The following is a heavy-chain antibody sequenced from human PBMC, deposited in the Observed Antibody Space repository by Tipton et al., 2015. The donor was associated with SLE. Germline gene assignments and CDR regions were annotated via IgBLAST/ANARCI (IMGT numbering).Heavy chain of an antibody. D-gene: IGHD3-22*01. CDR1: GGSVSSPIDY. V-gene: IGHV4-61*01. CDR3: ARGYDSTRGLLGWFFDY. J-gene: IGHJ4*02. Sequence: TLSLTCTVSGGSVSSPIDYWSWIRQSPGKGLEWIGSIYDRGSTNYNPSLKSRVTISVDTSKNQFSLKLSSVTAADTAVYYCARGYDSTRGLLGWFFDYWGQGTLVTVSS. CDR2: IYDRGST.